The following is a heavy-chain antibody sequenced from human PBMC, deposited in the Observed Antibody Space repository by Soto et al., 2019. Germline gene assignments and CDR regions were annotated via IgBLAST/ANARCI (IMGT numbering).Heavy chain of an antibody. CDR2: IYHSGST. Sequence: QLQLQESGSGLVKPSQTLSLTCAVSGGSISSGGYSWSWIRQPPGKGLEWIGHIYHSGSTYYNPSLKSRVTISVDRSKNQFSLKLSSVTAADTAVYYCARVNYDYVWGSYRPYGMDVWGQGTTVTVSS. CDR1: GGSISSGGYS. J-gene: IGHJ6*02. V-gene: IGHV4-30-2*01. CDR3: ARVNYDYVWGSYRPYGMDV. D-gene: IGHD3-16*02.